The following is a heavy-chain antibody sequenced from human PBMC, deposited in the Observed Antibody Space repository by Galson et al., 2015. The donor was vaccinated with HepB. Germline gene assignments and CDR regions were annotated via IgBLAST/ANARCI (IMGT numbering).Heavy chain of an antibody. Sequence: QSGAEVKKPGESLKISCQGSGYTFTSYWIAWVRQMPGKGLEWMGVIYPGDSDTRYSPSFQGQVTISADKSISTAYLQWSSLKASDTAMYYCARRGYCSGGNCFSHAFDIWGQGTMVTVSS. J-gene: IGHJ3*02. V-gene: IGHV5-51*01. CDR2: IYPGDSDT. CDR1: GYTFTSYW. D-gene: IGHD2-15*01. CDR3: ARRGYCSGGNCFSHAFDI.